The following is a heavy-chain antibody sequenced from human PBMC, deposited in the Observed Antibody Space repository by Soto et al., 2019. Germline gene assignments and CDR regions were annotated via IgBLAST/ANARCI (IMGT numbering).Heavy chain of an antibody. J-gene: IGHJ5*02. CDR2: LNIGNGNT. D-gene: IGHD2-15*01. Sequence: QVQLVQSGAEVKKPGASVKVSCKTSGYTFTSYGIHWVRQAPGQGLEWLGWLNIGNGNTQYSPTLHDRVTVTRDTYASTVYMELSSLRSEYTAVYYCARERLCGGMCYVHWFDPWGQGTLVTVSS. CDR3: ARERLCGGMCYVHWFDP. V-gene: IGHV1-3*04. CDR1: GYTFTSYG.